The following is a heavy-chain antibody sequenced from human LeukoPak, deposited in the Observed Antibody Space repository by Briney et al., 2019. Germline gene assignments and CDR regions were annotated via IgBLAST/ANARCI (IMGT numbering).Heavy chain of an antibody. CDR2: IRYDGSNK. J-gene: IGHJ2*01. D-gene: IGHD3-22*01. CDR3: TAEYDSSGYYPWFFDL. CDR1: GFTFSSYG. Sequence: GGSLRLSCAASGFTFSSYGMHWVRQAPGKGLEWVAFIRYDGSNKYYADSVKGRFTISRDNSKNTLYLQMNSLRAEDTAVYYCTAEYDSSGYYPWFFDLWGRGTLVTASS. V-gene: IGHV3-30*02.